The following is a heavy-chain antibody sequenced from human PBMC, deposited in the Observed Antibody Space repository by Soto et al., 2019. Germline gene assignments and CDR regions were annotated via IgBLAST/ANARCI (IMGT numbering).Heavy chain of an antibody. D-gene: IGHD3-9*01. Sequence: EVQLVESGGGLVKPGESLRLSCAVSGFSFNEVWMTWVRQAPGKGLEGVGRIKSAGTADYAAPVKGRFTISRDDSNNTLYLRMSSLETEDKAVYYCTTALRHVDYVNMDVWGKGTTVTVSS. V-gene: IGHV3-15*01. J-gene: IGHJ6*03. CDR2: IKSAGTA. CDR3: TTALRHVDYVNMDV. CDR1: GFSFNEVW.